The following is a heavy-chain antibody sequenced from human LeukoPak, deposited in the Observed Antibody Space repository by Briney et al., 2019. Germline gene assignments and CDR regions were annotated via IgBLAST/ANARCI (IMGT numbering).Heavy chain of an antibody. J-gene: IGHJ6*03. Sequence: GGSLTLFCAPSGLTFSSYEMNWVRQAPGEGRECVSYISSSGRTIYHADCVEGRFTISRDNAKNSLYLQMNSLRAEDTAVYYCAREYYDILVYYYYMDVWGKGTTVTVSS. CDR3: AREYYDILVYYYYMDV. D-gene: IGHD3-9*01. V-gene: IGHV3-48*03. CDR1: GLTFSSYE. CDR2: ISSSGRTI.